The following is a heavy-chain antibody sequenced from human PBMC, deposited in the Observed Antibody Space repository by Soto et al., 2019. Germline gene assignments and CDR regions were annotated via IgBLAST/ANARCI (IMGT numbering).Heavy chain of an antibody. J-gene: IGHJ3*02. CDR3: ARSQVVITNDAFDI. CDR1: GGSISSYY. V-gene: IGHV4-59*01. CDR2: IYYSGST. D-gene: IGHD3-22*01. Sequence: PSETLSLTCTVSGGSISSYYCSWIRQPPGKGLEWIGYIYYSGSTNYNPSLKSRVTISVDTSKYQFSLKLSSVTAADTAVYYCARSQVVITNDAFDIWGQGTMVTVSS.